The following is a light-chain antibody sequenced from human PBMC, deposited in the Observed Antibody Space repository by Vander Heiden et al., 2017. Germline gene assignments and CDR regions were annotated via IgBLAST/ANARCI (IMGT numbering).Light chain of an antibody. Sequence: QSALTRPRSVSGSPGQSVTISCTGTGSDVGGYNFVSWFQQHPGKAPKLMIYDVSNRPSGVPDRFSGSKSGNTASLTISGLQAEDETDYYCCSYAGSYTWVFGGGTKLTVL. CDR3: CSYAGSYTWV. CDR1: GSDVGGYNF. CDR2: DVS. J-gene: IGLJ3*02. V-gene: IGLV2-11*01.